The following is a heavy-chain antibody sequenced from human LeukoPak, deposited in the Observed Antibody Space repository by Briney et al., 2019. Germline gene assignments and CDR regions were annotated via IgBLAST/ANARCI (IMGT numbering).Heavy chain of an antibody. J-gene: IGHJ4*02. Sequence: SETLSLTCTVSGGSISSSSYYWGWIRQPPGKGLEWIGSIYYSGSTYYNPSLKSRVTISVDTSKNQFSLKLSSVTAADTAVYYCARDGSGSYDRFDYWGQGTLVTVSS. D-gene: IGHD3-10*01. V-gene: IGHV4-39*07. CDR3: ARDGSGSYDRFDY. CDR2: IYYSGST. CDR1: GGSISSSSYY.